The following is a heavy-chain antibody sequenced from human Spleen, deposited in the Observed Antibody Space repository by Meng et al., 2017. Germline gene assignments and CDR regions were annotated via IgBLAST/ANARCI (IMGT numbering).Heavy chain of an antibody. CDR3: ARDTDYGVLTGYYRTPSGAFDI. D-gene: IGHD3-9*01. J-gene: IGHJ3*02. CDR1: GFTFSNYV. CDR2: ISDSGSGT. Sequence: GESLKISCAASGFTFSNYVMNWVRQAPGKGLEWVSAISDSGSGTYYADSVKGRFTISRDNSKKTLYLQMNSLRVEDTAVYYCARDTDYGVLTGYYRTPSGAFDIWGQGTMVTVSS. V-gene: IGHV3-23*01.